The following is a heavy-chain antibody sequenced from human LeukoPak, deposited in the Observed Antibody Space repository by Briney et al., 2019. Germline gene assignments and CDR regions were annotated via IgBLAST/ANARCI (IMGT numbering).Heavy chain of an antibody. Sequence: GGSLRLSCAASGFIVSHNYMTWVRQAPGKGLEWISVIYIDGTTYYADSVKGRFTISRDNSKNTLYLQMNSLRAEDTAVYYCAKDETSIAVAGPFHYWGQGTLVTVSS. CDR1: GFIVSHNY. J-gene: IGHJ4*02. CDR3: AKDETSIAVAGPFHY. D-gene: IGHD6-13*01. V-gene: IGHV3-53*01. CDR2: IYIDGTT.